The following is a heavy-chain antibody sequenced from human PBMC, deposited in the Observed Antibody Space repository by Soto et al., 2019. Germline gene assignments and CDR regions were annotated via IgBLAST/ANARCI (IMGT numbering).Heavy chain of an antibody. D-gene: IGHD3-22*01. Sequence: PSETLSLTCAVSGGSMNTYYWGWFRQPPGKGLEWVGYIYYSGSTTYSPSLKSRVTISLDTSKNQFSLILNSVTAADTAVYYCARLGGYYQAFDQCGQGSLVTVSS. CDR2: IYYSGST. CDR1: GGSMNTYY. CDR3: ARLGGYYQAFDQ. V-gene: IGHV4-59*08. J-gene: IGHJ4*02.